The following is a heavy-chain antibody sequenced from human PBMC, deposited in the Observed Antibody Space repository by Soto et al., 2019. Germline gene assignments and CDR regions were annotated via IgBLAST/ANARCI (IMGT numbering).Heavy chain of an antibody. J-gene: IGHJ5*02. CDR1: GGSISSSSYY. CDR2: IYYSGST. CDR3: ARGRFQYLAFYP. Sequence: QLQLQESGPGLVKPSETLSLTCTVSGGSISSSSYYWGWIRQPPGKGLEWIGSIYYSGSTYYNPSLKSRVTLSVDTYKNQYSLKLSSVTAADTAVYYCARGRFQYLAFYPWGQGTLVTVSS. V-gene: IGHV4-39*01. D-gene: IGHD1-26*01.